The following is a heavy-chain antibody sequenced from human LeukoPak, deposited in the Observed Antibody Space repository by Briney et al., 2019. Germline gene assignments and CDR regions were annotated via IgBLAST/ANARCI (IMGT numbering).Heavy chain of an antibody. CDR2: ISYDGSNK. Sequence: QPGRSLRLSCAASGFTFSSYAMHWVRQAPGKGLEWVAVISYDGSNKYYADSVKGRFTISRDNSKNTLYLQMNSLRAEDTAVYYCARVSRSDGGGFDYWGQGTLATVSS. V-gene: IGHV3-30-3*01. J-gene: IGHJ4*02. D-gene: IGHD3-16*01. CDR1: GFTFSSYA. CDR3: ARVSRSDGGGFDY.